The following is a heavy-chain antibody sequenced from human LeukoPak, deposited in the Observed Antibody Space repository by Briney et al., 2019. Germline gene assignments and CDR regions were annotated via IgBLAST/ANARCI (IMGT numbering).Heavy chain of an antibody. Sequence: GGSLRLSCAASGFTFSSYAMHWVRQAPGKGLEWVAVISYDGSNKYYADSVKGRFTISRDNSKNTLYLQMNSLRAEDTAVYYCARDPSKPYYYYMDVWGKGTTVTVSS. V-gene: IGHV3-30*04. CDR3: ARDPSKPYYYYMDV. CDR1: GFTFSSYA. J-gene: IGHJ6*03. CDR2: ISYDGSNK.